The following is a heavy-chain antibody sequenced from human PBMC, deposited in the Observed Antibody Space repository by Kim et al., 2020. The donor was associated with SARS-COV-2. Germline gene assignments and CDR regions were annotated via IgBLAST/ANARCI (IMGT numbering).Heavy chain of an antibody. D-gene: IGHD3-3*01. J-gene: IGHJ4*02. Sequence: KGRFTISRDDSKNTLYLQMNSLKTEDTAVYYCTTGERLRFLEWLTPGEDYWGQGTLVTVSS. V-gene: IGHV3-15*01. CDR3: TTGERLRFLEWLTPGEDY.